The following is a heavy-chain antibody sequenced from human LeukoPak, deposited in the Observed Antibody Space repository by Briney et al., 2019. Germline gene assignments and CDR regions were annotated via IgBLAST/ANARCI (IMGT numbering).Heavy chain of an antibody. J-gene: IGHJ3*02. V-gene: IGHV3-48*01. CDR3: ASGCGGDCYSDAFEI. Sequence: GGSLRLSCVGSGFTFSNYNMNWVRQAPGKGLEWVSYISTSSSTIYYADSVKGRFTISRDNAKNSLYLQMNSLRAEDTAVYYCASGCGGDCYSDAFEIWGQGTMVTVSS. D-gene: IGHD2-21*02. CDR1: GFTFSNYN. CDR2: ISTSSSTI.